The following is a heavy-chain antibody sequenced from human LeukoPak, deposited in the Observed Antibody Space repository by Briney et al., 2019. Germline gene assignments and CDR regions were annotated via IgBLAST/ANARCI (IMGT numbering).Heavy chain of an antibody. J-gene: IGHJ4*02. Sequence: GGSLRLSCAASGFTFSSHAMNWVRQAPGKGLEWVSSISSSSSYIYHADSLKGRFTISRDNAKNSLYLQMNSLRAEDTAVYFCARGPGSGWYNYWGQGTLVTVSS. CDR1: GFTFSSHA. D-gene: IGHD6-19*01. CDR2: ISSSSSYI. V-gene: IGHV3-21*01. CDR3: ARGPGSGWYNY.